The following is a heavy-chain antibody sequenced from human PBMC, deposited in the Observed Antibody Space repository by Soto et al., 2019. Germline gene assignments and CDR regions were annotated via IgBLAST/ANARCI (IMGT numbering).Heavy chain of an antibody. CDR2: VNPISGNT. V-gene: IGHV1-8*01. D-gene: IGHD3-10*01. CDR3: ATSRINMIRGVFYYGLDV. CDR1: GYTFTKYD. Sequence: QEQLEQSGAEVKKPGASVKVSCKASGYTFTKYDFNWVRQATGKGLEWMGWVNPISGNTETAQNFQGRVSLTMNTSTSTAFMELSSLRSGDTAVYYCATSRINMIRGVFYYGLDVWGHGTTLTVSS. J-gene: IGHJ6*02.